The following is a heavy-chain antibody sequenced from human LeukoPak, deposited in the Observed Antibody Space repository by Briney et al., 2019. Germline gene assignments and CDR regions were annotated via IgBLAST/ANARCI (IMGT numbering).Heavy chain of an antibody. CDR1: GDSISSSSYY. D-gene: IGHD2-21*02. V-gene: IGHV4-39*01. Sequence: PSETLSLTCTVSGDSISSSSYYWGWIRQPPGKGLEWIGNINYSGRTYYNPSLKSRVTISVYTSKNQFSLKLSSVTAADTAVYYCARNPSLHIVVVTAIDYWGQGTLVTVSS. CDR3: ARNPSLHIVVVTAIDY. CDR2: INYSGRT. J-gene: IGHJ4*02.